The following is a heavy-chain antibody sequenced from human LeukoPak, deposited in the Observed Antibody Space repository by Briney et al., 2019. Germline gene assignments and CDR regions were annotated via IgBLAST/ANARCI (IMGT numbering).Heavy chain of an antibody. J-gene: IGHJ4*02. CDR1: GFTFSDFW. V-gene: IGHV3-7*04. Sequence: GGSLRLSCAASGFTFSDFWMTWARQAPGNVLEWVANIKQDGSEKYYVDSVRGRFTISRDNAKNSLYLQMNRLRAEDTAVYYCARRGWFGELFPANYWGQGTLVTVSS. CDR3: ARRGWFGELFPANY. CDR2: IKQDGSEK. D-gene: IGHD3-10*01.